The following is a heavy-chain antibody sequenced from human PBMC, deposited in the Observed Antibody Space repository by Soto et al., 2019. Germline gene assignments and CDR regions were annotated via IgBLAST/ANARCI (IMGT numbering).Heavy chain of an antibody. V-gene: IGHV1-69*08. CDR2: TIPILDVA. D-gene: IGHD5-12*01. CDR3: ARDSPIGSTYSGYDAIDS. J-gene: IGHJ4*02. CDR1: RGTFSTST. Sequence: QVQLVQSGAEVKKPGSSVKVSCKASRGTFSTSTFTWVRQAPGQGLEWMGRTIPILDVADYAQDFQGRVTITAXKXTXTXHMELISLTSKDTAVYYCARDSPIGSTYSGYDAIDSWGQGTLVTVSS.